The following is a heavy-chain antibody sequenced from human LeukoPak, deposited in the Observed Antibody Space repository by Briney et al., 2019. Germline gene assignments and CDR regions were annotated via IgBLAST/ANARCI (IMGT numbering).Heavy chain of an antibody. Sequence: GGSLGLSCAASGFTFSYYSMNWVRQTPGKGLEWVSSISSSTNYIYYADSVKGRFTISRDNAKNSLYLQMNSLRAEDTAVYYCARGQGFLVKYGSGSYSYFDYWGQGTLVTVSS. J-gene: IGHJ4*02. V-gene: IGHV3-21*01. CDR3: ARGQGFLVKYGSGSYSYFDY. CDR2: ISSSTNYI. D-gene: IGHD3-10*01. CDR1: GFTFSYYS.